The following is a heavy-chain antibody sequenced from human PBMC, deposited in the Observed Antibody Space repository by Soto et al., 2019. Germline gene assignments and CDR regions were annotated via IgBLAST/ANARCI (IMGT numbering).Heavy chain of an antibody. CDR1: GYTFTGHW. Sequence: EVQLVQSGAEMKKRGESLKISCKGSGYTFTGHWIGLVRLTPGRGLGWMGIIYSGHSESMHSPSFQGQVIMSVDESVNTAHFQWNSLKASDTAVYYCARHITHNTWSTLDYWGQGTLVTVSS. CDR2: IYSGHSES. J-gene: IGHJ4*02. V-gene: IGHV5-51*01. CDR3: ARHITHNTWSTLDY. D-gene: IGHD1-1*01.